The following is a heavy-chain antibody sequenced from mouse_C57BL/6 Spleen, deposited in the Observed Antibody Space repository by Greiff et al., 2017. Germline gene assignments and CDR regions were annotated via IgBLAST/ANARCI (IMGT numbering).Heavy chain of an antibody. V-gene: IGHV2-6*03. J-gene: IGHJ4*01. Sequence: VKLVESGPGLVAPSQSLSITCTVSGFSLTSYGVHWVRQPPGKGLEWLVVIWSDGSTTYNSALKSRLSISKDNSKSQVFLKMTSLQTDDTAMYYWARPLCSRGYAMDYWGQGTSVTVSA. CDR3: ARPLCSRGYAMDY. CDR2: IWSDGST. CDR1: GFSLTSYG. D-gene: IGHD6-1*01.